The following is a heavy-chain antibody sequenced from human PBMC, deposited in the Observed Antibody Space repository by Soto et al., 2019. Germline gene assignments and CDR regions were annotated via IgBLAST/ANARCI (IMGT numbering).Heavy chain of an antibody. V-gene: IGHV4-34*01. D-gene: IGHD3-3*01. Sequence: PSETLSLTCAVYGGSFSGYYWSWIRQPPGKGLEWIGEINHSGSTNYNPSLKSRVTISVDTSKNQFSLKLSSVTAADTAVYYCARQGSVLRFLEWLFGMDVWGQGTTVTVSS. CDR2: INHSGST. J-gene: IGHJ6*02. CDR3: ARQGSVLRFLEWLFGMDV. CDR1: GGSFSGYY.